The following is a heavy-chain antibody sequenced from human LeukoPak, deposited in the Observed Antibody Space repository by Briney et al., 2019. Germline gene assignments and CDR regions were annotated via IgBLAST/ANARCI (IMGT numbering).Heavy chain of an antibody. V-gene: IGHV4-59*08. CDR1: GGSISSYY. CDR2: IYYSGTI. J-gene: IGHJ5*02. Sequence: PPETLSLNCTVSGGSISSYYWSWIRQPPGKGLKWIGYIYYSGTINYSPSLKSRVTISVDTSKNQFSLKLSSVTAADTAVYYCARRIFSGFDPWGQGTLVTVSS. D-gene: IGHD3-9*01. CDR3: ARRIFSGFDP.